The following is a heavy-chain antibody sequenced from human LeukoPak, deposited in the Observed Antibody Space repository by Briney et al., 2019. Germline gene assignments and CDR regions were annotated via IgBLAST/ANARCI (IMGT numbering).Heavy chain of an antibody. CDR3: ARGLSGSMVY. V-gene: IGHV3-21*01. CDR2: ISSSSSYI. J-gene: IGHJ4*02. D-gene: IGHD3-10*01. Sequence: GGSLRLSCAASGFTFSSYSMNWVRQAPGKGLEWVSSISSSSSYIYYADLVKGRFTISRDNAKNSLYLQMNSLRAEDTAVYYCARGLSGSMVYWGQGTLVTVSS. CDR1: GFTFSSYS.